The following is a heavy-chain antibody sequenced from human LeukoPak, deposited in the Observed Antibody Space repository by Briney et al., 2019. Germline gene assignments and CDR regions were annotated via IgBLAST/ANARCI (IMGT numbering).Heavy chain of an antibody. CDR3: VAFWRELDY. V-gene: IGHV4-4*02. D-gene: IGHD3-3*01. CDR1: GGSISSSNW. Sequence: HPSETLSLTCAVSGGSISSSNWWSWVRQPPGKGLEWIGEIYHSGSTNYNPSLKSRVTISVGKSKNQFSLKLSSVTAADTAVYYCVAFWRELDYWGQGTLVTVSS. J-gene: IGHJ4*02. CDR2: IYHSGST.